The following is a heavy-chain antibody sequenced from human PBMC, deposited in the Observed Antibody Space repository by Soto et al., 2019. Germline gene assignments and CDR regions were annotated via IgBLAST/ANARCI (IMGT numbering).Heavy chain of an antibody. CDR1: GGSSRSGGYC. D-gene: IGHD3-16*01. J-gene: IGHJ6*03. CDR2: IYYSGST. V-gene: IGHV4-31*03. Sequence: FLILSHRCPFLGGSSRSGGYCLICNSQTPGKGLEWIGYIYYSGSTYYNPSLKSRVTISVDTSKNQFSLKLSSVTAADTAVYYCARALRSQRQRITRSSRAVSAFLGK. CDR3: ARALRSQRQRITRSSRAVSAF.